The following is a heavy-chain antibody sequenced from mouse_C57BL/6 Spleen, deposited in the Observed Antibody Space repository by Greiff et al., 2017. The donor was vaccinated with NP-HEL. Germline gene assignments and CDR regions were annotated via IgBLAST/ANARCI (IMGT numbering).Heavy chain of an antibody. CDR2: INPNNGGT. Sequence: EVQLQQSGPELVKPGASVKISCKASGYTFTDYYMNWVKQSHGKSLEWIGDINPNNGGTSYNQKFKGKATLTVDKSSSTAYMELRSLTSEDSAVYYCARGDGNYDYFDYWGQGTTLTVSS. J-gene: IGHJ2*01. CDR3: ARGDGNYDYFDY. V-gene: IGHV1-26*01. D-gene: IGHD2-1*01. CDR1: GYTFTDYY.